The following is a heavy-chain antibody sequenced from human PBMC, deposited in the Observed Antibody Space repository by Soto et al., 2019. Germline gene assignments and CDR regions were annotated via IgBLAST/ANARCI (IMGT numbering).Heavy chain of an antibody. D-gene: IGHD3-16*02. V-gene: IGHV3-23*01. CDR3: ATLVTLGGLIAPRAYFYY. Sequence: EVQLLDSGGALVQPGGSLRLSCAASGFTFVTYAMSWVRQAPGKGLEWVSAISGSGDSTNDADSVKGRFTISRDNSKNTVNLHMNSLRAEATAVYYCATLVTLGGLIAPRAYFYYWGRGTLVTVSS. CDR1: GFTFVTYA. J-gene: IGHJ4*02. CDR2: ISGSGDST.